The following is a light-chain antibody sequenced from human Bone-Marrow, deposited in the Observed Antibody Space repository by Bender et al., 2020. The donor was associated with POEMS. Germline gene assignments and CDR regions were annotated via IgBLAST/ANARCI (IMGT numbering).Light chain of an antibody. J-gene: IGLJ2*01. CDR3: QTWGSSLPYV. Sequence: SFKLTQPPSVSVSPGQTATITCTGDKVGKQYVCWYQQKPGQSPVLIIHQDYQRPSGIPERFSGSKSGNSATLTISGTQTLDEADYYCQTWGSSLPYVFGGGTRLTVL. V-gene: IGLV3-1*01. CDR2: QDY. CDR1: KVGKQY.